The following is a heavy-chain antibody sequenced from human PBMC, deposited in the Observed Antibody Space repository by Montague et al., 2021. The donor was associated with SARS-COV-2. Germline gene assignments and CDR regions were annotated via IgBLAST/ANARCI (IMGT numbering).Heavy chain of an antibody. V-gene: IGHV4-59*01. CDR2: IYYSGST. CDR3: ARLKREYSCGLGVAAHFDS. D-gene: IGHD6-19*01. CDR1: GGSISSYY. Sequence: SETLSLTCSVSGGSISSYYWSWIRQPPGKGLEWIGYIYYSGSTNYNPSLKSRVTISVDTSKNQFSLKLSSVTAADTAVYYCARLKREYSCGLGVAAHFDSWGQGTLVTVSS. J-gene: IGHJ4*02.